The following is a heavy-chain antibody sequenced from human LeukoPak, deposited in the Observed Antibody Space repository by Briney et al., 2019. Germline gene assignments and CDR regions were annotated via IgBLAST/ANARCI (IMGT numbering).Heavy chain of an antibody. D-gene: IGHD3-22*01. V-gene: IGHV3-15*01. CDR1: GFTFSNAW. CDR3: TTVPTPYYYDGSGYYYFIY. Sequence: GGSLRLSCAASGFTFSNAWMSWVRQAPGKGLEWVGRIKSKTDGGTTDYAAPVKGRFTISRDDSKNTVYLQMNSLKTEDTAVYYRTTVPTPYYYDGSGYYYFIYWGQGTLVTVSS. CDR2: IKSKTDGGTT. J-gene: IGHJ4*02.